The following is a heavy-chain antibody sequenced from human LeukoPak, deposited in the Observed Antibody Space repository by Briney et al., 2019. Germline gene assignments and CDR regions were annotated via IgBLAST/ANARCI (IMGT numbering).Heavy chain of an antibody. Sequence: ASVKVSCKASGYTLTSYGISWVRQAPGQGLEWMGWISAYNGNTNYAQKLQGRVTMTTDTSTSTAYMELRSLRSDDTAVYYCARDSHKSYSYGYGDIWGQGTMVTVSS. CDR1: GYTLTSYG. D-gene: IGHD5-18*01. J-gene: IGHJ3*02. CDR2: ISAYNGNT. CDR3: ARDSHKSYSYGYGDI. V-gene: IGHV1-18*01.